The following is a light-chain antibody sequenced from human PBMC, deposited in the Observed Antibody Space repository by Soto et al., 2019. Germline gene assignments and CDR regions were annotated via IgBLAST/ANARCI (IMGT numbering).Light chain of an antibody. CDR2: VAS. J-gene: IGKJ1*01. CDR3: QKYNSAPWT. V-gene: IGKV1-27*01. Sequence: DIQMTQSPSSLSASVGDRVTITCRASQGISNYLAWYQQQPGKVPKLLIYVASTLQSGVPSRFSGSGSGTDFTRTISSLQPEDVATYYCQKYNSAPWTFGQGNKVEIK. CDR1: QGISNY.